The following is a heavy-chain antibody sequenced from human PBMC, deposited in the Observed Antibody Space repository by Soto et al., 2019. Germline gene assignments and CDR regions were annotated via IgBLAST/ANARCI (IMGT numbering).Heavy chain of an antibody. CDR2: IYNSGST. D-gene: IGHD2-21*02. V-gene: IGHV4-59*01. J-gene: IGHJ4*02. CDR3: ARYGGDRVFDY. CDR1: GGSISSYY. Sequence: SETLSLTCTVSGGSISSYYWSWIRQPPGKGLEWIGCIYNSGSTNYNPSLKSRVTISVGTSKNQFSLKLTSVTEADTAVYYCARYGGDRVFDYWGQGSLVTVSS.